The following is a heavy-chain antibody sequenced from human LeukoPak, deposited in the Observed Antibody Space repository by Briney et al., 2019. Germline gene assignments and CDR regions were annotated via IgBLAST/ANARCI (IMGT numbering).Heavy chain of an antibody. J-gene: IGHJ3*02. CDR2: ISGSGGTT. D-gene: IGHD1-26*01. CDR3: ARPVLSGILVDTFDI. V-gene: IGHV3-23*01. CDR1: GFTFSSDA. Sequence: VGSLRVSCAAPGFTFSSDAVRRVRAAPGKGRERGSDISGSGGTTYYADSVKGRFTISRDNSKNSLYLQMNSLRAEDTAVYYCARPVLSGILVDTFDIWGQGTMVTVSS.